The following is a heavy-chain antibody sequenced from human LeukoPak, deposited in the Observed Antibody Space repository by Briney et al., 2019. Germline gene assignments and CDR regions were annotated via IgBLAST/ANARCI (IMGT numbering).Heavy chain of an antibody. V-gene: IGHV4-4*07. CDR3: AREDDFWSGSRSTFDY. CDR2: IYTSGST. CDR1: GGSISSYY. D-gene: IGHD3-3*01. J-gene: IGHJ4*02. Sequence: PSETLSLTCTVSGGSISSYYWSWIRQPAGKGLEWIGRIYTSGSTNYNPSLKSRVTMSVDTSKNQFSLKLSSVTAADTAVYYYAREDDFWSGSRSTFDYWGQGTLVTVSS.